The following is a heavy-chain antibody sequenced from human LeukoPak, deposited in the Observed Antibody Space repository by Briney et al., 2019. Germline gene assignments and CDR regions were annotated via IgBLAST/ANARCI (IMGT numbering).Heavy chain of an antibody. CDR3: VSFYEAY. CDR2: INSDGSWT. J-gene: IGHJ4*02. D-gene: IGHD2/OR15-2a*01. Sequence: PGGSLRLSCAASGVTFSSFAMSWVRQAPGKGLLWVSHINSDGSWTSYADSVKGRFTISKDNAKNTVYLQMNNLRAEDTAVYYCVSFYEAYWGRGTLVTVSS. V-gene: IGHV3-74*01. CDR1: GVTFSSFA.